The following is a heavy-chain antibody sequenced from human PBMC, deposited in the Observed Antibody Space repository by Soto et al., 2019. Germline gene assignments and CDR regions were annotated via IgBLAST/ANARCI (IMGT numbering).Heavy chain of an antibody. CDR1: GFAVGSNF. J-gene: IGHJ5*02. CDR2: IYAGGST. D-gene: IGHD3-22*01. CDR3: ARGARMGYYDSSGYCFDP. V-gene: IGHV3-66*01. Sequence: EVQVVESGGGLVQPGGSLRLSCAASGFAVGSNFMSWVRQAPGKGLQWVSLIYAGGSTYYADSVKGRFTISRDKSKNTLFLQMNSLRDEDTAVYYCARGARMGYYDSSGYCFDPWGQGTLVTVSS.